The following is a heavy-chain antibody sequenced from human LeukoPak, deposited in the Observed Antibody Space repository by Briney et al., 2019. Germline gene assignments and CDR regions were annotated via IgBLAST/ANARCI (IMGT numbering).Heavy chain of an antibody. D-gene: IGHD2-21*02. Sequence: PGRSLRLSCAASGFTFDDYAMYWVRQAPGKGLEWVSGTSWNSGSIVYADSVKGRFTISRDNARGSLYLQMNSLRLEDTAVYYCARIKCGGDCRGYYYYHMDVWGKGTTVTISS. CDR3: ARIKCGGDCRGYYYYHMDV. J-gene: IGHJ6*03. CDR2: TSWNSGSI. V-gene: IGHV3-9*01. CDR1: GFTFDDYA.